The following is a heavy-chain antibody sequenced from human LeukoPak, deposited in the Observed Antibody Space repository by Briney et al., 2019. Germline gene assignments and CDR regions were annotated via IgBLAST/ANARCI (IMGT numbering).Heavy chain of an antibody. Sequence: PGGSLRLSCAASGFTFSSYAMSWVRQAPGKGLEWVSAISGSGGSTYYADSVKGRFTISRDNSKNTLYLQMNSLRAEDTAVYYCAKDYYDFWSGLSSAFDIWGQGTMVTVPS. CDR2: ISGSGGST. CDR3: AKDYYDFWSGLSSAFDI. CDR1: GFTFSSYA. J-gene: IGHJ3*02. D-gene: IGHD3-3*01. V-gene: IGHV3-23*01.